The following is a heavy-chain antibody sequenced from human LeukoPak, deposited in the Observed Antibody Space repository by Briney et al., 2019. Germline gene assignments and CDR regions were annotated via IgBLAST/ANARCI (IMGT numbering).Heavy chain of an antibody. J-gene: IGHJ4*02. Sequence: SETLSLTCTVSGGSISSNKYYWGWIRQPPGKGLERIGSIYYSGSTYYNPSLKSRVTISVDTSKNQFSLKLSSVTAADTAVYYCARHYWFGSGSYEPLRYWGQGTLVTVSS. CDR1: GGSISSNKYY. D-gene: IGHD3-10*01. V-gene: IGHV4-39*01. CDR2: IYYSGST. CDR3: ARHYWFGSGSYEPLRY.